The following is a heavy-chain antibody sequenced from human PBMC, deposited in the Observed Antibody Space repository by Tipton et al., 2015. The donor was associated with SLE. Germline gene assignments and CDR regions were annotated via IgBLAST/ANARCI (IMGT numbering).Heavy chain of an antibody. D-gene: IGHD3-9*01. Sequence: TLSLTCTVSGGSISSYYWSWIRQPAGKGLEWIGHIYTSGSTNYNPSLKSRVTISVDTSKNQFSLKLSSVTAADTAVYYCASFDVSFIWGQGTMVTVSS. CDR1: GGSISSYY. V-gene: IGHV4-4*08. CDR3: ASFDVSFI. CDR2: IYTSGST. J-gene: IGHJ3*02.